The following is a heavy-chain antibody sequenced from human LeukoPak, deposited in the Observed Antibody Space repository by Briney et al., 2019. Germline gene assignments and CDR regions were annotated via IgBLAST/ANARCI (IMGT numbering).Heavy chain of an antibody. CDR2: ISDSGSLT. Sequence: GGSLRLSCAASGFAFSNLAMGWVRQAPGQGLEWVSVISDSGSLTYYADSVKGRFTISRDNSKNTLFLQMNSLRAEDTAVYYCAKDARRTNGWYFFDYWGQGTLATVSS. CDR3: AKDARRTNGWYFFDY. V-gene: IGHV3-23*01. D-gene: IGHD6-19*01. J-gene: IGHJ4*02. CDR1: GFAFSNLA.